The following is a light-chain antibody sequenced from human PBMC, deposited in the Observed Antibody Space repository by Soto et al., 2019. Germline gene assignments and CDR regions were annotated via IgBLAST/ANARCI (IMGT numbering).Light chain of an antibody. J-gene: IGLJ1*01. V-gene: IGLV2-14*01. CDR3: SSYTSSRTLYV. CDR1: SSDVGGYNY. CDR2: DVS. Sequence: QSVLTEPASVSGSPGQSITISCTGTSSDVGGYNYVSWYRQHPGKAPKLMIYDVSNRPSGVSNRFSGSKSGNTASLTISGLQAEDEADYYCSSYTSSRTLYVFGTGTKVTVL.